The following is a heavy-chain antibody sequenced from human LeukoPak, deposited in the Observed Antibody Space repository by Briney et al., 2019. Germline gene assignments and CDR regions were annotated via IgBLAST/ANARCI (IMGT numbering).Heavy chain of an antibody. D-gene: IGHD5-24*01. CDR1: GGTFISYA. V-gene: IGHV1-69*13. J-gene: IGHJ5*02. CDR2: IIPIFGTA. CDR3: ALGGDGYNTRNWFDP. Sequence: SVKVSCKASGGTFISYAISWVRQAPGQGLEWMGGIIPIFGTANYAQKFQGKVTITADESTSTAYMELSSLRSEDTAVYYCALGGDGYNTRNWFDPWGQGTLVTVSS.